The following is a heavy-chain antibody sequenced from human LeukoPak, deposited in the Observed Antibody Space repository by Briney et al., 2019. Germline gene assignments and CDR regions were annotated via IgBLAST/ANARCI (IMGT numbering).Heavy chain of an antibody. CDR1: GFTFSTYW. D-gene: IGHD2-2*01. Sequence: PGGSLRLSCAASGFTFSTYWMNWVRQAPGKGLEWVANIKQDGSEKSYVDSVKGRFTFSRDNAKNSLYLQLTSLRAEDTAIYYCARDPRVGYCISSSCQRGYNYFDPWGQGTLVTVSS. V-gene: IGHV3-7*01. J-gene: IGHJ5*02. CDR3: ARDPRVGYCISSSCQRGYNYFDP. CDR2: IKQDGSEK.